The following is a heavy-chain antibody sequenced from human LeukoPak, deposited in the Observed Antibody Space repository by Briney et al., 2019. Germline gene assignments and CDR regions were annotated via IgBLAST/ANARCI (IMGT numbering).Heavy chain of an antibody. Sequence: GGSLRLSCAASGFTFSNYAVSWVRQAPGKGLEWVSVISGSGHNTYYADTVKGRFTISRDNFNNTVYLQMNSLRTEDTAIYYCAKAIYFSWESDYWGQGTLVAVSS. J-gene: IGHJ4*02. CDR3: AKAIYFSWESDY. D-gene: IGHD1-26*01. CDR1: GFTFSNYA. CDR2: ISGSGHNT. V-gene: IGHV3-23*01.